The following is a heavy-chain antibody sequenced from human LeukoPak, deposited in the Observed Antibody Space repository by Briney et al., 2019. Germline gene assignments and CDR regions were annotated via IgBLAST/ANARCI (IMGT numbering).Heavy chain of an antibody. D-gene: IGHD6-13*01. CDR1: GYTFTSYG. J-gene: IGHJ4*02. CDR3: ARDRSAAAGFDY. V-gene: IGHV1-18*01. CDR2: ISGYNGNT. Sequence: ASVKVSCKASGYTFTSYGVSWVRQAPGQGLEWMGWISGYNGNTKYAQKVQGRVTMTTDTSTGTAYMELRSLRSDDTAVYYCARDRSAAAGFDYWGQGTLVTVSS.